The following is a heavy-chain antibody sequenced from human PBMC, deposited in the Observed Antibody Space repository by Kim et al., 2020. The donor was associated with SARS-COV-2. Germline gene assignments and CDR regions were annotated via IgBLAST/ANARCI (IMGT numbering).Heavy chain of an antibody. D-gene: IGHD2-21*01. CDR1: GYTFTGYY. Sequence: ASVKVSCKASGYTFTGYYMHWVRQAPGQGLEWMGWINPDSGGTNYAQKFQGRVTMTGDTSISTAYMELSRLRSDDTAVYYCARISSSCGGDCYLDISYNWFDPWGQGTLVTVSS. CDR2: INPDSGGT. V-gene: IGHV1-2*02. J-gene: IGHJ5*02. CDR3: ARISSSCGGDCYLDISYNWFDP.